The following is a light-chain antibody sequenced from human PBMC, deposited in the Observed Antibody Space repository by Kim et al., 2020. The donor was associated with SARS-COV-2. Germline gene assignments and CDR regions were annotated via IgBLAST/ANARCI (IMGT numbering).Light chain of an antibody. V-gene: IGKV3-15*01. CDR2: RAS. CDR1: QSVSSN. Sequence: EIVMTQSPATLSVFPGGRATLSCRASQSVSSNLAWYQQKPGQAPRLLIYRASTRATGIPARFSGSGSGTEFTLTISSLQSEDSAVYFCQQYYNWHMYTFGQGTKLEI. J-gene: IGKJ2*01. CDR3: QQYYNWHMYT.